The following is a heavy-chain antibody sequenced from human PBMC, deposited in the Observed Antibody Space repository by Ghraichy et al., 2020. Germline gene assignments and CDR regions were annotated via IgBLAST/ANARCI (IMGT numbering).Heavy chain of an antibody. V-gene: IGHV3-21*06. J-gene: IGHJ4*02. CDR3: ASYIY. CDR1: GFRFSSFS. Sequence: LSLTCAASGFRFSSFSMNWFRQAPEKGLEWVSAISSSGSDIYYADSVKGRFTISRDNAKNSLFLQMNGLSAEDTAVYFCASYIYWGQGILVTVSS. CDR2: ISSSGSDI.